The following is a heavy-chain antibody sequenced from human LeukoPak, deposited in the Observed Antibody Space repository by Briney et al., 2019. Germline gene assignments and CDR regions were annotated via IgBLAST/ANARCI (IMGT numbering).Heavy chain of an antibody. J-gene: IGHJ4*02. CDR1: GFTFGSYG. CDR3: ARDRAWNYFDY. V-gene: IGHV3-30*03. D-gene: IGHD3-3*01. CDR2: ISHDGSNK. Sequence: GGSLRLPCAASGFTFGSYGIHWVRQAPGKGLEWVAVISHDGSNKYYADSVKGRFTISRDNSKNTLYLQIDSLRAEDTAVYYCARDRAWNYFDYWGQGTLVTVSS.